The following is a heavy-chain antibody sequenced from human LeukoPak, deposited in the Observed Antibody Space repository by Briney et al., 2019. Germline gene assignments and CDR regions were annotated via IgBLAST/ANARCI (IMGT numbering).Heavy chain of an antibody. CDR3: ARAGKSGTMVLFDY. CDR2: IYTSGST. V-gene: IGHV4-4*07. J-gene: IGHJ4*02. D-gene: IGHD3-10*01. Sequence: PSETLSLTCTVSGGSISSYYWSWIGQPAGKGLEWIGRIYTSGSTNYNPSLKSRVTMSVDTSKNQFSLKLSSVTAADTAVYYCARAGKSGTMVLFDYWGQGTLVTVSS. CDR1: GGSISSYY.